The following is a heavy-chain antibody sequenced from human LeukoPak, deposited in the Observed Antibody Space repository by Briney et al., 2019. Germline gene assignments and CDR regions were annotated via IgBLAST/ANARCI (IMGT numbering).Heavy chain of an antibody. J-gene: IGHJ6*02. D-gene: IGHD3-3*01. CDR3: ARDLTYYDFWSGSYGMDV. CDR1: GYTFTSYG. V-gene: IGHV1-18*01. Sequence: GASVKVSCKASGYTFTSYGISWVRQAPGQGLEWMGWISAYNGNTNYAQKLQGRVTMTTDTSTGTAYMELRSLRSDDTAVYYCARDLTYYDFWSGSYGMDVWGQGTTVTVSS. CDR2: ISAYNGNT.